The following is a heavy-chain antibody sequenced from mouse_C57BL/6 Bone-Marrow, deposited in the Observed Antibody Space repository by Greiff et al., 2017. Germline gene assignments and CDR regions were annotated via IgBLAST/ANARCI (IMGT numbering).Heavy chain of an antibody. J-gene: IGHJ4*01. V-gene: IGHV14-2*01. CDR2: IDPEDGET. Sequence: VQLQQSGAELVKPGASVKLSCTASGFNIKDYYMHWVKQRTEQGLEWIGRIDPEDGETKYAPKFQGKATITADTSSNTAYLQLSSLTSEDTAVYDCAMDYGNPSYAMDYWGQGTSVTVSS. CDR1: GFNIKDYY. D-gene: IGHD2-1*01. CDR3: AMDYGNPSYAMDY.